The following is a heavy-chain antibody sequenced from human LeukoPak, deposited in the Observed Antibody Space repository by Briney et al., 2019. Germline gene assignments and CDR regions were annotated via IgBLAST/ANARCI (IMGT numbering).Heavy chain of an antibody. V-gene: IGHV1-2*02. Sequence: GASVKVSCKASGYTFTGYYIHWVRQAPGQGLEWMGWINPNSGGTHYAQTFQGRVTMTRDTSISTAYMELSRLRSDDTAVYYCVSSSDDAFDIWGQGTMVTVSS. CDR3: VSSSDDAFDI. D-gene: IGHD3-10*01. CDR1: GYTFTGYY. CDR2: INPNSGGT. J-gene: IGHJ3*02.